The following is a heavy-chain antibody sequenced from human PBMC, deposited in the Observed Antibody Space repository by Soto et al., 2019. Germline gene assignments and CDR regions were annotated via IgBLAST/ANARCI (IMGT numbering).Heavy chain of an antibody. V-gene: IGHV4-30-4*01. Sequence: SETLSLTCTVSGGSISSGDYYWSWIRQPPGKGLEWIGYIYYSGSTYYNPSLKSRVTISVDTSKNQFSLKLGSVTAADTAVYYCARESPDYYDSSGYYSDYWGQGTLVTVSS. CDR3: ARESPDYYDSSGYYSDY. D-gene: IGHD3-22*01. CDR1: GGSISSGDYY. CDR2: IYYSGST. J-gene: IGHJ4*02.